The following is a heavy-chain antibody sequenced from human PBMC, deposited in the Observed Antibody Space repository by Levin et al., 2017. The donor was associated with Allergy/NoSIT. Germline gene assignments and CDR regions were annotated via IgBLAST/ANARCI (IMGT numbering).Heavy chain of an antibody. D-gene: IGHD3-10*01. CDR1: GFTFSDYY. Sequence: GGSLRLSCAASGFTFSDYYMSWIRQAPGKGLEWISYIITSGTHTSYADSVKGRFTISRDNANNLVFLQMNSLRAEDTAVYYCASRYGSGTYDQGNNYWGQGTLVTVSS. CDR2: IITSGTHT. J-gene: IGHJ4*02. CDR3: ASRYGSGTYDQGNNY. V-gene: IGHV3-11*03.